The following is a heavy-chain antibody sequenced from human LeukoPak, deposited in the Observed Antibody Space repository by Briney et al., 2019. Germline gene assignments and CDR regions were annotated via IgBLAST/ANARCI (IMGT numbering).Heavy chain of an antibody. D-gene: IGHD3-22*01. J-gene: IGHJ4*02. Sequence: SVKVSCKASGGTSNSHAISWVRRAPGQGLEWMGRIIPNLGTTNRAQNFQDRVTLTADKSTNTAYMELTSLTSDDTAVYYCATTNDGGGYQWGDFFDFRGQGTLVTVSS. CDR2: IIPNLGTT. CDR3: ATTNDGGGYQWGDFFDF. V-gene: IGHV1-69*04. CDR1: GGTSNSHA.